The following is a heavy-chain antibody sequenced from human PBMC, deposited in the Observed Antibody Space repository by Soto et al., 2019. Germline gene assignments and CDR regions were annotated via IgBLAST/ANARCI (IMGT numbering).Heavy chain of an antibody. CDR3: ARAHCSSTSCYGSWFDP. D-gene: IGHD2-2*01. J-gene: IGHJ5*02. Sequence: SETLSLTCAVSSGSISSSNWWSWVRQPPGKGLEWIGEIYHSGSTNYNPSLKSRVTISVDKSKNQFSLKLSSVTAADTAVYYCARAHCSSTSCYGSWFDPWGQGTLVTVSS. CDR2: IYHSGST. V-gene: IGHV4-4*02. CDR1: SGSISSSNW.